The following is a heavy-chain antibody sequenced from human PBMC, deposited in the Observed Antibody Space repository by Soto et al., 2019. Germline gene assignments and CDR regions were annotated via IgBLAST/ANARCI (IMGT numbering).Heavy chain of an antibody. CDR2: IYYSGST. CDR1: GGSISSYY. J-gene: IGHJ6*02. CDR3: ARAEGWKAVAGNSRGKGGYYYYGMDV. Sequence: SETLSLTCTVSGGSISSYYWSWIRQPPGKGLEWIGYIYYSGSTNYNPSLKSRVTISVDTSKNQFSLKLSSVTAADTAVYYCARAEGWKAVAGNSRGKGGYYYYGMDVWGQGTTVTVSS. V-gene: IGHV4-59*01. D-gene: IGHD6-19*01.